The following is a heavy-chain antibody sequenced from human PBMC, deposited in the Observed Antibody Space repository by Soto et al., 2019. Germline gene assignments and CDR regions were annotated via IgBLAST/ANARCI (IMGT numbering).Heavy chain of an antibody. V-gene: IGHV1-69*06. CDR2: IIPIFGTA. D-gene: IGHD6-13*01. J-gene: IGHJ6*02. CDR3: AREQQLVRGYYYYGMDV. Sequence: GASVKVSCKASGGTFSSYAISWVRQAPGQGLEWMGGIIPIFGTANYAQKFQGRVTITADKSTSTAYMELSSLRSEDTAVYYCAREQQLVRGYYYYGMDVWGQGTTVTVSS. CDR1: GGTFSSYA.